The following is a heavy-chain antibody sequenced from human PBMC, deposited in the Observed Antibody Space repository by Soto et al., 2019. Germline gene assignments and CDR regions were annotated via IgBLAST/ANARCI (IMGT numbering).Heavy chain of an antibody. J-gene: IGHJ4*02. Sequence: QVQLQQWGAGLLKPSETLSLTCAVYGGSFSGHYWTWIRQPPGKGLEWIGEVSPGGSTNYNSSLKSRVTVSGDTSKYQFSLKLTSGTAADKWVYYCARGRGGLHRTAELHSWGQGTLVTVSS. CDR2: VSPGGST. V-gene: IGHV4-34*01. CDR3: ARGRGGLHRTAELHS. D-gene: IGHD7-27*01. CDR1: GGSFSGHY.